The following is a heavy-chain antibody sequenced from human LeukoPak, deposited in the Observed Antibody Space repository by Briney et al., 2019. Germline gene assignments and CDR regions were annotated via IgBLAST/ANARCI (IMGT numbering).Heavy chain of an antibody. CDR3: AEGPTATYLYFDY. CDR2: INPNSGGT. J-gene: IGHJ4*02. Sequence: GASVKVSCKASGYTFTGYYMHWVRQAPGQGLEWMGWINPNSGGTNYAQKFQGRVTMTRDTSISTAYMELSRLRSDDTAVYYCAEGPTATYLYFDYWGQGTLVTVSS. D-gene: IGHD4-11*01. V-gene: IGHV1-2*02. CDR1: GYTFTGYY.